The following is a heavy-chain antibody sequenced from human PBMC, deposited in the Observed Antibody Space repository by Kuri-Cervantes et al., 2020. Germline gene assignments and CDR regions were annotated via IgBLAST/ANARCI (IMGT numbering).Heavy chain of an antibody. CDR1: GYTFTNFG. J-gene: IGHJ6*03. D-gene: IGHD5-18*01. CDR2: ISTNTGNT. CDR3: ARVVDTAMVGCMDV. V-gene: IGHV1-18*01. Sequence: ASVKVSCKASGYTFTNFGISWVRQAPGQGLEWMGWISTNTGNTNYAQNLQGRVTITTDESTSTAYMELSSLRSEDTAVYYCARVVDTAMVGCMDVWGKGTTVTVSS.